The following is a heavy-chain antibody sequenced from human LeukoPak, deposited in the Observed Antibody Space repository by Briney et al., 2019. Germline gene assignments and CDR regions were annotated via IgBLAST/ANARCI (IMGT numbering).Heavy chain of an antibody. CDR2: MNPNSGNT. CDR3: ARGPVVPAARRTNWFDP. CDR1: GYTFTSCD. V-gene: IGHV1-8*01. D-gene: IGHD2-2*01. Sequence: ASVKVSCKASGYTFTSCDIKWVRQATGQGREWMGWMNPNSGNTGYAQKFQGRVTMTRNTSISTAYMELSSLRSEDTAVYYCARGPVVPAARRTNWFDPWGQGTLVTVSS. J-gene: IGHJ5*02.